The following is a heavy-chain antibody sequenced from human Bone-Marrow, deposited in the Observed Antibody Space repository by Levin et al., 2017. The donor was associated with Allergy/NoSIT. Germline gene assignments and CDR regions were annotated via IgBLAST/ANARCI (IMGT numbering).Heavy chain of an antibody. V-gene: IGHV3-9*01. Sequence: GGSLRLSCAASGFTFADHAMHWVRQAPGKGLEWVSGISWNSDTIDYADSVKGRFTISRDNAKNSLFLQMNSLRAEDTALYYCTKSVPATDAFDIWGQGTMVTVSS. CDR3: TKSVPATDAFDI. J-gene: IGHJ3*02. CDR2: ISWNSDTI. CDR1: GFTFADHA.